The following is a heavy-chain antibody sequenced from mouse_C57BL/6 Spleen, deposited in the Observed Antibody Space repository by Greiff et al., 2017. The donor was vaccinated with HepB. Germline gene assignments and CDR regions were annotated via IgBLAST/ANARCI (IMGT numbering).Heavy chain of an antibody. V-gene: IGHV1-7*01. CDR2: INPSSGYT. Sequence: VQLQQSGAELAKPGASVKLSCKASGYTFTSYWMHWVKQRPGQGLEWIGYINPSSGYTKYNQKFKDKATLTADKSSSTAYMQLSSLTYEDSAVYYCARYYYGSSYPFDYWGQGTTLTVSS. CDR3: ARYYYGSSYPFDY. D-gene: IGHD1-1*01. J-gene: IGHJ2*01. CDR1: GYTFTSYW.